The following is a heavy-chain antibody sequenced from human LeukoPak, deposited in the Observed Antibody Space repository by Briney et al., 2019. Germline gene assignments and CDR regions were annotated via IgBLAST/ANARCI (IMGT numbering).Heavy chain of an antibody. D-gene: IGHD3-22*01. CDR2: IHQSGST. Sequence: SETLSLTCTVSGYSISSGYYWGWIRQPPGKGLEWIGNIHQSGSTYYNPSVKSRVSISMDTSKNQFSLKLNSVTAADTAVYYCARAPITMIPVVLRHWGQGTLVTVSS. CDR3: ARAPITMIPVVLRH. V-gene: IGHV4-38-2*02. CDR1: GYSISSGYY. J-gene: IGHJ4*02.